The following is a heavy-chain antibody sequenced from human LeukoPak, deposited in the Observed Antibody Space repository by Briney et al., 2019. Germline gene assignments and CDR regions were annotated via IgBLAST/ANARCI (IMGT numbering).Heavy chain of an antibody. V-gene: IGHV4-34*01. Sequence: SGTLSLTCAVYGGSFSGYYWSWIRQPPGKGLEWIGEINHSGSTNYNPSLKSRVTISVDTSKNQFSLKLSSVTAADTAVYYCARHHMVRGVIISDWFDPWGQGTLVTVSS. D-gene: IGHD3-10*01. CDR2: INHSGST. J-gene: IGHJ5*02. CDR3: ARHHMVRGVIISDWFDP. CDR1: GGSFSGYY.